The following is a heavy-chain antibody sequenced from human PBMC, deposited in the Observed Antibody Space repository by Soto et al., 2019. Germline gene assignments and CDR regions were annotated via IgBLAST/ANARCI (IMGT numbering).Heavy chain of an antibody. Sequence: TLSLTCTVSGGSISSYYWSWIRQPPGKGLEWIGYIYYSGSTNYNPSLKSRVTISVDTSKNQFSLKLSSVTAADTAVYYCARDRDYAFDYWGQGTLVTVSS. V-gene: IGHV4-59*01. CDR1: GGSISSYY. J-gene: IGHJ4*02. D-gene: IGHD2-2*01. CDR3: ARDRDYAFDY. CDR2: IYYSGST.